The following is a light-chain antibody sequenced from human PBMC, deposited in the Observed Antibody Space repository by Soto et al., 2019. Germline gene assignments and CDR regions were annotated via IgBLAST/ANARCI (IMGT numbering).Light chain of an antibody. Sequence: ENVSTQSPDTLSLSPGERATLSCRASQTVASSFLAWYQHKPGQAPRLLIYDSSTRASGIPDRFSGSGSGTDFTLTISTLEPEDFAVYYCQQYSSSPYNFGQGTKLEIK. CDR2: DSS. CDR3: QQYSSSPYN. CDR1: QTVASSF. V-gene: IGKV3-20*01. J-gene: IGKJ2*01.